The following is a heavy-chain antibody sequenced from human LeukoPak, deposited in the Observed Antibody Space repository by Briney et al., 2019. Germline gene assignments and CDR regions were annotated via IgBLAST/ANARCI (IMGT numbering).Heavy chain of an antibody. CDR2: ISGGGDNT. CDR1: GFPFSDFA. CDR3: AKFADSLLGNYYMDV. D-gene: IGHD3/OR15-3a*01. Sequence: GGPLSLSCAVSGFPFSDFAMSWVRQAPGKGLEWVSTISGGGDNTYFADSVKGRFTISRDNSKNTLFLQIVSLRAEDTAVYYCAKFADSLLGNYYMDVWGKGTTVTVSS. V-gene: IGHV3-23*01. J-gene: IGHJ6*03.